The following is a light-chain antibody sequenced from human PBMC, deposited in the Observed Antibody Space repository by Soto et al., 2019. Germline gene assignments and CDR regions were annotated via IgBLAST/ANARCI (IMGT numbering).Light chain of an antibody. CDR2: GAS. Sequence: EIVMTQSPATLSVSPGERATLSCRASQSVSSNLAWYQQKPGQAPRLLIYGASIRATGIPARFSGSGSGTNFTLTISSLQSKDFAVYYCQHYNNWPPWTFGQGTKVEVK. V-gene: IGKV3-15*01. CDR3: QHYNNWPPWT. CDR1: QSVSSN. J-gene: IGKJ1*01.